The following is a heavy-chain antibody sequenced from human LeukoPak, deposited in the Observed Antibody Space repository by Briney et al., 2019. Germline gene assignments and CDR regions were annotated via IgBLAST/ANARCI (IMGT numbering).Heavy chain of an antibody. CDR2: ISSSSSYI. J-gene: IGHJ4*02. V-gene: IGHV3-21*01. D-gene: IGHD3-22*01. Sequence: GGSLRLSCAASGFTFSSYSMNWVRQAPGKGLEWVSSISSSSSYIYYADSVKGRFTISRDNAKNSLYLQMNILRAEDTAVYYCARDQYYYDSSGYSGYWGQGTLVTVSS. CDR1: GFTFSSYS. CDR3: ARDQYYYDSSGYSGY.